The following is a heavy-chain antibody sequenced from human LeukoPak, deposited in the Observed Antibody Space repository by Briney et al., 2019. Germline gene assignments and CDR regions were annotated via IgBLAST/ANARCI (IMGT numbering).Heavy chain of an antibody. V-gene: IGHV4-59*04. CDR2: IYYGGST. CDR1: GGSISAYY. Sequence: SETLSLTCTVSGGSISAYYWSRIRQPPGKGLEWIGTIYYGGSTYYNPSLKSRVTISVDTSKKQFSLKLTSVTAADAAVYYCARLGDYYDSSGYFDAFDIWGQGTMVTVFS. D-gene: IGHD3-22*01. J-gene: IGHJ3*02. CDR3: ARLGDYYDSSGYFDAFDI.